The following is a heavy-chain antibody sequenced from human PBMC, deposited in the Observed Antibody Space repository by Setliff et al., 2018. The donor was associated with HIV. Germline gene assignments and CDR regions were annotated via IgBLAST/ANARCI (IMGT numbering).Heavy chain of an antibody. CDR2: ITHRGIT. CDR1: GGSFSGYY. D-gene: IGHD3-10*01. V-gene: IGHV4-34*01. J-gene: IGHJ6*02. Sequence: SETLSLTCAVYGGSFSGYYWSWIRQPPGKGLEWIGEITHRGITDYNPSLKSRVTISVDTSKNQFSLKVTSVTAADTAVYYYARLSVRRDYSYGMDVWGQGTTVTVSS. CDR3: ARLSVRRDYSYGMDV.